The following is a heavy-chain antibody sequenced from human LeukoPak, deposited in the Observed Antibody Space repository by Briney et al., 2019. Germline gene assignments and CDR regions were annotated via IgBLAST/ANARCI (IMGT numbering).Heavy chain of an antibody. J-gene: IGHJ4*02. V-gene: IGHV1-69*13. CDR2: INPIFGTA. CDR3: ARDLKGHSSSWYYFDY. D-gene: IGHD6-13*01. CDR1: GGTFSSYA. Sequence: ASVKVSCKASGGTFSSYAISWVRQAPGQGLEWMGGINPIFGTANYAQKFQGRVTITADESTSTAYMELSSLRSEDTAVYYCARDLKGHSSSWYYFDYWGQGTLVTVSS.